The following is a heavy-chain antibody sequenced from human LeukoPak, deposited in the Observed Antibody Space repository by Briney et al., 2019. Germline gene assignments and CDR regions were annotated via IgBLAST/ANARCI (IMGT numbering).Heavy chain of an antibody. J-gene: IGHJ4*02. Sequence: GGSLRLSCATSGFTFSDYYMSWIRPAPGKGLEWVSYISSSGTYINSADSVKGRFTIPRDYPKNSLYLQMSSLRAEDTAVYYCARSGWDPWLWGQGTLVTVSS. CDR2: ISSSGTYI. CDR1: GFTFSDYY. V-gene: IGHV3-11*03. CDR3: ARSGWDPWL. D-gene: IGHD1-26*01.